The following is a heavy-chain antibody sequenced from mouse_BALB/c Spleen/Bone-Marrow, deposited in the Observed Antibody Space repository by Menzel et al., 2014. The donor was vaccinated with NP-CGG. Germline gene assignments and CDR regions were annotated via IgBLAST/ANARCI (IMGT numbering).Heavy chain of an antibody. CDR3: ARSDGYRTIDY. Sequence: QVQLKQSGPELVKPGASVKISCKAPGYAFSSPWMNWVKQRPGQGLEWIGQIYPGDGDTNYNGKFKGKATLTADKSSSTAYMQLSSLTSVDSAVYFCARSDGYRTIDYWGQGTSVTVSS. D-gene: IGHD2-3*01. J-gene: IGHJ4*01. CDR2: IYPGDGDT. CDR1: GYAFSSPW. V-gene: IGHV1-82*01.